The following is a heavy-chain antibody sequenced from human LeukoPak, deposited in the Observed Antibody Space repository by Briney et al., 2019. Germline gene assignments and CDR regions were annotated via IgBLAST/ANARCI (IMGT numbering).Heavy chain of an antibody. V-gene: IGHV5-51*01. CDR2: IQPGDSST. CDR3: ARRGLVGYYFDY. J-gene: IGHJ4*02. Sequence: RGESLKISCKASGYTLTNYWIGWVRQMPGKGLEWMGIIQPGDSSTRYSPSFQGQVTISADKSISTAYLQWSSLKASDTAMYYCARRGLVGYYFDYWGQGTLVTVSS. CDR1: GYTLTNYW. D-gene: IGHD2-2*01.